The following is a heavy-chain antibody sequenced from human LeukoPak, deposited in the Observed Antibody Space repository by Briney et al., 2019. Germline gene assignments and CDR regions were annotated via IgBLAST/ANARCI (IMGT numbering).Heavy chain of an antibody. J-gene: IGHJ4*02. Sequence: GGSLRLSCAASGFTFSSYGMHWVRQAPGKGLEWVAVISYDGSNKYYADSVKGRFTISRDNSKNTLYLQMNSLRAEDTAVYYCARDAVAGTRFDYWGQGTLVTVSS. CDR3: ARDAVAGTRFDY. D-gene: IGHD6-19*01. CDR2: ISYDGSNK. CDR1: GFTFSSYG. V-gene: IGHV3-30*03.